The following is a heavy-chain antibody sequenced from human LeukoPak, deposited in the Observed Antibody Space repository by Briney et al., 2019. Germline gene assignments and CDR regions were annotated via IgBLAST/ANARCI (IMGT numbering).Heavy chain of an antibody. Sequence: ASETLSLTCTVYGGSFSGYYWSWIRQPPGKGLEWIGEINHSGSTNYNPSLKSRVTISVDTSKNQFSLKLSSVTAADTAVYYCARGPPVGYCSSTSCRDPKRSAFDIWGQGTMVTVSS. CDR1: GGSFSGYY. CDR3: ARGPPVGYCSSTSCRDPKRSAFDI. J-gene: IGHJ3*02. D-gene: IGHD2-2*01. V-gene: IGHV4-34*01. CDR2: INHSGST.